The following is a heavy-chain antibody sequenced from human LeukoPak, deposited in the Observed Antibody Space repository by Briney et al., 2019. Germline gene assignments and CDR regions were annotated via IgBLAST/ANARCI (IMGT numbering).Heavy chain of an antibody. CDR2: IYWDDDK. Sequence: KESGPTLVKPTQTLSLTCAFSGFSLATSGVSVGWIRQPPGKGLEWLALIYWDDDKRYCPSLKSRLTITKDTSKNQVVLTMTNVDPVDTATYYCAHRGWLIRGAFHMWGQGTKVTVSS. CDR1: GFSLATSGVS. V-gene: IGHV2-5*02. CDR3: AHRGWLIRGAFHM. J-gene: IGHJ3*02. D-gene: IGHD6-19*01.